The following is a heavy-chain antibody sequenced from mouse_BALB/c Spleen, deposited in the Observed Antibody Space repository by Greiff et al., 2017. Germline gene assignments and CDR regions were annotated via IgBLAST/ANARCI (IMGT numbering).Heavy chain of an antibody. CDR2: INPSTGYT. CDR1: GYTFTSYW. CDR3: ARGGYDPFAY. D-gene: IGHD2-14*01. V-gene: IGHV1-7*01. Sequence: LQESGAELAKPGASVKMSCKASGYTFTSYWMHWVKQRPGQGLEWIGYINPSTGYTEYNQKFKDKATLTADKSSSTAYMQLSSLTSEDSAVYYCARGGYDPFAYWGQGTLVTVSA. J-gene: IGHJ3*01.